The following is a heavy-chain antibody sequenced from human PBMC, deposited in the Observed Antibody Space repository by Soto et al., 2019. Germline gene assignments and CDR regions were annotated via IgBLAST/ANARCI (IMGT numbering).Heavy chain of an antibody. V-gene: IGHV3-23*05. D-gene: IGHD2-2*01. J-gene: IGHJ4*02. CDR3: AKDTYSRSWYL. CDR1: GFTFTNYL. CDR2: IDKSGGDT. Sequence: EVQLLESGGDLVQPGGSLRLSCAASGFTFTNYLMTWVRQAPGKGLEWVSSIDKSGGDTYYADSVKGRFTISRDNSKNTLYLQMNGLRAEDTALYYCAKDTYSRSWYLWGQGTVVTVSS.